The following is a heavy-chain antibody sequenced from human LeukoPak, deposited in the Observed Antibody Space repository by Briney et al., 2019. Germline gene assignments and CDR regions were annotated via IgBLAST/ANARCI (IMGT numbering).Heavy chain of an antibody. Sequence: GASVKVSCKVSGYTLTELSMHWVRQAPGKGLEWMGGFDPEDGETIYAQKFQGRVTMTEDTSTDTAYMELSSLRSEDTAVYYCATVSDRLVLDSHFDYWGQGTLVTVSS. CDR1: GYTLTELS. CDR2: FDPEDGET. V-gene: IGHV1-24*01. J-gene: IGHJ4*02. CDR3: ATVSDRLVLDSHFDY. D-gene: IGHD6-19*01.